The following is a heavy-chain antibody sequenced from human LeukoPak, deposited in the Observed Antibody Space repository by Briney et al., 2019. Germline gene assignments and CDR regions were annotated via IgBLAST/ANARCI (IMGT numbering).Heavy chain of an antibody. D-gene: IGHD1-7*01. Sequence: PSETLSLTCAVSGGSISSGGYSWSWIRQPPGKGLEWIGYIYHSGSTYYNPSLKSRVTISVDRSKNQFSLKLSSVTAADTAVYYCARTHLRWNYSREWWFDPWGQGTLVTVSS. CDR2: IYHSGST. J-gene: IGHJ5*02. V-gene: IGHV4-30-2*01. CDR1: GGSISSGGYS. CDR3: ARTHLRWNYSREWWFDP.